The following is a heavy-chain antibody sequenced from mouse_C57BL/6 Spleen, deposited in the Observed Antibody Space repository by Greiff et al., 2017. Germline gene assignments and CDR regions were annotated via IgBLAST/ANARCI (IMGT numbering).Heavy chain of an antibody. CDR1: GYSITSGYY. J-gene: IGHJ1*03. V-gene: IGHV3-6*01. CDR2: ISYDGSN. Sequence: EVHLVESGPGLVKPSQSLSLTCSVTGYSITSGYYWNWIRQFPGNKLEWMGYISYDGSNNYNPSLKNRISITRDTSKNQFFLKLNSVTTEDTATXYCARARFTTVVADWYFDVWGTGTTVTVSS. CDR3: ARARFTTVVADWYFDV. D-gene: IGHD1-1*01.